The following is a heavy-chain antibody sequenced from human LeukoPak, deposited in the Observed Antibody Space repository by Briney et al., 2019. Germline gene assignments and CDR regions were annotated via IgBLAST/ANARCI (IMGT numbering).Heavy chain of an antibody. CDR1: GGSISSSSYY. CDR3: ARPITEQLVEETSPGSNWFDP. D-gene: IGHD6-13*01. V-gene: IGHV4-39*01. Sequence: SETLSLTCTVSGGSISSSSYYWGWIRQPPGKGLEWIGSIYYSGSAYYNPSLKSRVTISLDTSKNQFSLKLSSVTAADTAVYYCARPITEQLVEETSPGSNWFDPWGQGTLVTVSS. CDR2: IYYSGSA. J-gene: IGHJ5*02.